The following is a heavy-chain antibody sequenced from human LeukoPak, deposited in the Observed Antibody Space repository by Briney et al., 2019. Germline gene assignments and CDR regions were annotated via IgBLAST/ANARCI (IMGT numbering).Heavy chain of an antibody. Sequence: SETLSLTCTVSGGSISSYYWSWIRQPPGKGLEWIGYIYYSESTNYNPSLKSRVTISVDTSKNQFSLKLSSVTAADTAVYYCARWVVSGWYYYGMDVWGQGTTVTVSS. D-gene: IGHD6-19*01. J-gene: IGHJ6*02. CDR2: IYYSEST. CDR1: GGSISSYY. CDR3: ARWVVSGWYYYGMDV. V-gene: IGHV4-59*01.